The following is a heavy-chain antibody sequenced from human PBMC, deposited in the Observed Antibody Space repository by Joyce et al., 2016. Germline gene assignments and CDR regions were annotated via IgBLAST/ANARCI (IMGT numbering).Heavy chain of an antibody. J-gene: IGHJ4*02. CDR2: ITDEGGST. Sequence: EVQLVESGGGVVQPWGYLGLSCSATAFIFSNYWMNWVRQSPGKGLVWVSRITDEGGSTTYADSVKGRFTISRDNAKNTLYLQMNTLRVEDTAVYYCARDTYGAPDYWGQGTLVTVSS. CDR1: AFIFSNYW. V-gene: IGHV3-74*01. D-gene: IGHD4/OR15-4a*01. CDR3: ARDTYGAPDY.